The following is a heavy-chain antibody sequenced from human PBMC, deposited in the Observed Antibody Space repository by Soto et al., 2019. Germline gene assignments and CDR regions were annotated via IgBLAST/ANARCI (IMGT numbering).Heavy chain of an antibody. CDR1: GGSISSGDHY. CDR3: DTYYDSSGPTSDY. Sequence: TLSHTYTVSGGSISSGDHYWSWVRQPTGQGLEWIAYIYYSGTTYYNPSLKSRVTMSVDTSKNQFSLNLNSVTAADTAVDYCDTYYDSSGPTSDYWGQCTLVSV. D-gene: IGHD3-22*01. J-gene: IGHJ4*02. CDR2: IYYSGTT. V-gene: IGHV4-30-4*01.